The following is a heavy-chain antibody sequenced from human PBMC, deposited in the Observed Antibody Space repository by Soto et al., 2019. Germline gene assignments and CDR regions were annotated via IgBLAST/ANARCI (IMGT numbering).Heavy chain of an antibody. D-gene: IGHD6-19*01. CDR2: IKQDGSEK. CDR1: GFTFSSYW. CDR3: ARVVSIAVAGTGRYYYYMDV. V-gene: IGHV3-7*04. J-gene: IGHJ6*03. Sequence: GSLRLSCAASGFTFSSYWMSWVRQAPGKGLEWVANIKQDGSEKYYVDSVKGRFTISRDNAKNSLYLQMNSLRAEDTAVYYCARVVSIAVAGTGRYYYYMDVWGKGTTVTVSS.